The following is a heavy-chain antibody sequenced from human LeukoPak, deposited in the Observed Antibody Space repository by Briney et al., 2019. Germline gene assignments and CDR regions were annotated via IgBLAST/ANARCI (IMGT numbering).Heavy chain of an antibody. CDR2: ISAYNGNT. CDR1: GYTFTSYD. J-gene: IGHJ4*02. D-gene: IGHD3-22*01. Sequence: GASVKVSCKASGYTFTSYDINWVRQAPGQGLEWMGWISAYNGNTNYAQKLQGRVIMTTDTSTRTAYMELRSLRSDDTAVYYCARGVHRRYYDSSAYFSDWGQGTLVTVSS. V-gene: IGHV1-18*01. CDR3: ARGVHRRYYDSSAYFSD.